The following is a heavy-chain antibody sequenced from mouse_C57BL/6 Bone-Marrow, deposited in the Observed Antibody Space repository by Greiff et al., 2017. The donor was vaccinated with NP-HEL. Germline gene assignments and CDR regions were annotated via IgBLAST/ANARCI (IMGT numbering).Heavy chain of an antibody. CDR2: IDPSDSYT. J-gene: IGHJ2*01. V-gene: IGHV1-50*01. CDR1: GYTFTSYW. Sequence: VQLQQSGAELVKPGASVKLSCKASGYTFTSYWMQWVKQRPGPGLEWIGEIDPSDSYTNYNQKFKGKATLTVDTSSSTAYMQLSSLTSEDSAVYYCGQLVFDYWGQGTTLTVSS. CDR3: GQLVFDY. D-gene: IGHD4-1*02.